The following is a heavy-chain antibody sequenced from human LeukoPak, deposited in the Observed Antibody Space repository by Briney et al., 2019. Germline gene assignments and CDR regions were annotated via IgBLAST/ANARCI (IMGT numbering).Heavy chain of an antibody. CDR1: GGSSSSSNW. CDR3: ASGYSYQTHNSGYYYYMDV. CDR2: IYHSGST. V-gene: IGHV4-4*02. J-gene: IGHJ6*03. D-gene: IGHD5-18*01. Sequence: PSETLSLNCAGSGGSSSSSNWWSWVRQPPGKWLEWIGEIYHSGSTNYNPSLKSRVTISVDKSKNQFSLKLSSVTAADTAVYYCASGYSYQTHNSGYYYYMDVWGKGTTVTVSS.